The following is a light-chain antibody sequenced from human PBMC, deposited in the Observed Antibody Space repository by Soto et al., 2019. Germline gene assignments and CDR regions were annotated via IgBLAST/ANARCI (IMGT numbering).Light chain of an antibody. CDR3: QHLNSYPHT. V-gene: IGKV1-9*01. J-gene: IGKJ2*01. CDR1: QGISSY. Sequence: DIQLTQSPSFLSASVGDRVTITCRASQGISSYLAWYQQKPGKAPKLLIYAASTLQSGVPSRFSDSGSGTEFTLTISSLQPEDFATYYCQHLNSYPHTFGQGTKLEIK. CDR2: AAS.